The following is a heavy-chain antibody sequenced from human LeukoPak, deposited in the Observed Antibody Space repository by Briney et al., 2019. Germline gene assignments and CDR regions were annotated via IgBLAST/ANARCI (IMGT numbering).Heavy chain of an antibody. CDR1: GFTFSSYW. Sequence: GGSLRLSCAASGFTFSSYWMHWVRQAPGKGLEWVAVIWYDGSNKYYADSVKGRFTISRDNSKNTLYLQMNSLRAEDTAVYYCAREKGSYSSVRFPDYWGQGTLVTVSS. J-gene: IGHJ4*02. V-gene: IGHV3-33*08. D-gene: IGHD6-19*01. CDR3: AREKGSYSSVRFPDY. CDR2: IWYDGSNK.